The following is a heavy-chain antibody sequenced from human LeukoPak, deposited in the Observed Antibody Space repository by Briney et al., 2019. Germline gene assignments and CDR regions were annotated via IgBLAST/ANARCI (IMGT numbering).Heavy chain of an antibody. J-gene: IGHJ4*02. Sequence: GGSLRLSCAASGFTFSSYGMNWVRQAPGKGLEWVSSISSSSSYIYYADSVKGRFTISRDNAKNSLYLQMNSLRAEDTAVYYCARAQVVTPDYWGQGTLVTVSS. D-gene: IGHD4-23*01. CDR1: GFTFSSYG. CDR3: ARAQVVTPDY. CDR2: ISSSSSYI. V-gene: IGHV3-21*01.